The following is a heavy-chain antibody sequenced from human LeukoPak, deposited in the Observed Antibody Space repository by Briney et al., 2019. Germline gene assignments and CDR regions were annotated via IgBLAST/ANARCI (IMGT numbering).Heavy chain of an antibody. CDR3: ARGEGSEMATNWKRDYFDY. D-gene: IGHD5-24*01. J-gene: IGHJ4*02. CDR1: GGTFSSYA. CDR2: IIPILGIA. V-gene: IGHV1-69*04. Sequence: SVKVSCKASGGTFSSYAISWVRQAPGQGLEWMGRIIPILGIANYAQKFQGRVTITADKSTSTAYMELSSLRSEDTAVYYCARGEGSEMATNWKRDYFDYWGQGTLVTVSS.